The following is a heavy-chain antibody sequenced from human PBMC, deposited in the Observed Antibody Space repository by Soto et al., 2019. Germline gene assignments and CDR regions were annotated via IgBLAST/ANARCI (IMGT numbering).Heavy chain of an antibody. CDR1: GFTFSSYW. CDR3: ARDPNDDFWSGPQATYYMDV. J-gene: IGHJ6*03. Sequence: PGASLRLSCAASGFTFSSYWMHWVHQAPGKGLVWVSRINSDGSSTSYADSVKGRFTISRDNAKNTLYLQMNSLRAEDTAVYYCARDPNDDFWSGPQATYYMDVWGKGTTVTV. CDR2: INSDGSST. D-gene: IGHD3-3*01. V-gene: IGHV3-74*01.